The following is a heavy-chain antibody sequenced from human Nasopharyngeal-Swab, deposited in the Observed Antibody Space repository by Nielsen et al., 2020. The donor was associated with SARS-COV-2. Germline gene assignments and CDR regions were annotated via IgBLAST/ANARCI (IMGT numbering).Heavy chain of an antibody. Sequence: SLKISCAASGFTFDDYAMHWVRQAPGKGPEWVSGISWNSGSIGYADSVKGRFTISRDNAKNSLYLQMNSLRAEDTALYYCAKGGSGSYLDGIDYWGQGTLVTVSS. J-gene: IGHJ4*02. V-gene: IGHV3-9*01. CDR1: GFTFDDYA. CDR3: AKGGSGSYLDGIDY. D-gene: IGHD3-10*01. CDR2: ISWNSGSI.